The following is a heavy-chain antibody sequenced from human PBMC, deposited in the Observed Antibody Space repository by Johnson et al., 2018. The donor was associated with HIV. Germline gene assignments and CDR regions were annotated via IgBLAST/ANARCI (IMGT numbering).Heavy chain of an antibody. Sequence: VQLVESGGGVVRPGGSLRLSCAASGFTFDDYGMSWVRQAPGKGLEWVSYISSSGSTIYYADSVKGRFTISRDNAKNSLYLQMNSLGAEDTAVYDCAGDLPWSSSWESDAFDIWGQGTMVTVSS. J-gene: IGHJ3*02. CDR1: GFTFDDYG. CDR3: AGDLPWSSSWESDAFDI. CDR2: ISSSGSTI. V-gene: IGHV3-48*04. D-gene: IGHD6-13*01.